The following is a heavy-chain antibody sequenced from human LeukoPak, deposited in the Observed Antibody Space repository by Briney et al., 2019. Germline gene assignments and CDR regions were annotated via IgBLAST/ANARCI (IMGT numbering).Heavy chain of an antibody. J-gene: IGHJ4*02. CDR2: ISNGGSAT. CDR1: GYTFSPYW. Sequence: GGSLRLSCVASGYTFSPYWMSWVRQTPGKGLERVASISNGGSATYYVDSVRGRFTISRDDAKNSLFLQMNGLRADDTAVYYCTRENYVPDSWGQGTLVTVSS. CDR3: TRENYVPDS. D-gene: IGHD3-10*02. V-gene: IGHV3-7*03.